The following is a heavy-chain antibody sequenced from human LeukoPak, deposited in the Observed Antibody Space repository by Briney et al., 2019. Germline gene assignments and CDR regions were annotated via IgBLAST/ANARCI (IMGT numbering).Heavy chain of an antibody. CDR1: KFTFRNYA. V-gene: IGHV3-23*01. CDR2: ITDGGGST. D-gene: IGHD6-19*01. J-gene: IGHJ3*02. CDR3: AKDTSGWYDLGSFDI. Sequence: GGSLRLSCAASKFTFRNYAMSWVRQAPGRGLEWVAAITDGGGSTYYADSVKGRFTISRDNSKNTLYLQMYSLRAEDTAKYYCAKDTSGWYDLGSFDIWGQGTMVTVSS.